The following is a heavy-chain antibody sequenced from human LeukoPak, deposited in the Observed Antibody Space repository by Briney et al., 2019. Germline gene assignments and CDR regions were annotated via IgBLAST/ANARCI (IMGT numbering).Heavy chain of an antibody. CDR2: IYRKNDGGTT. D-gene: IGHD3-3*01. CDR1: GFTFNNDW. CDR3: TTGFFGVVNDAFDI. J-gene: IGHJ3*02. V-gene: IGHV3-15*01. Sequence: GGSLRLSCAASGFTFNNDWMNWVGQGPGKGVEGVGRIYRKNDGGTTEYAAPVKGRFTIAREEKKKRLWVQIDSLKTEDTAVYYCTTGFFGVVNDAFDIWGQGTMVIVSS.